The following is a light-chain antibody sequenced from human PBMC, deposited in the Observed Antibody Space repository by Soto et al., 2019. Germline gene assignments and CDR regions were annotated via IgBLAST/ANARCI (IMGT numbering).Light chain of an antibody. Sequence: DIQMTQSPSTLSASVGDRVTITCRASQSISSWLAWYQQKPGKAPKLLIYKASSLESGVPSRFSGSGYGPDFTLTLSSLQPDDFATYYCQQYNSYWTFGQGTNVPSK. CDR1: QSISSW. V-gene: IGKV1-5*03. J-gene: IGKJ1*01. CDR2: KAS. CDR3: QQYNSYWT.